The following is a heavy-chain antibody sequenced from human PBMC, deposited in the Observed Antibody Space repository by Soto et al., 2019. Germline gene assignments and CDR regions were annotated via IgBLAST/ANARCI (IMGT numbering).Heavy chain of an antibody. CDR3: ARVHKNWFDS. J-gene: IGHJ5*01. V-gene: IGHV5-10-1*01. CDR1: GYNFTAFW. Sequence: PGESLKISCNASGYNFTAFWIHLVRQMPGKGLEWLGKIDPSDSYTNYSPSFEGHVTISTDNSITTAYLQWGSLRASDTALYFCARVHKNWFDSWAQGTMVTVSS. CDR2: IDPSDSYT.